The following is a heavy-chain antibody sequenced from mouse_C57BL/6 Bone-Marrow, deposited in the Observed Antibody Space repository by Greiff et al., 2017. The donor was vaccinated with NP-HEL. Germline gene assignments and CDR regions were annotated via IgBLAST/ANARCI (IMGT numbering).Heavy chain of an antibody. CDR3: AREDYYGKGPCAMDY. CDR1: GYSITSGYY. Sequence: EVKLMESGPGLVKPSQSLSLTCSVTGYSITSGYYWNWIRQFPGNKLEWMGYISYDGSNNYNPSLKNRISITRDTSKNQFFLKLNSVTTEDTATYYCAREDYYGKGPCAMDYWGQGTSVTVSS. J-gene: IGHJ4*01. V-gene: IGHV3-6*01. CDR2: ISYDGSN. D-gene: IGHD1-1*01.